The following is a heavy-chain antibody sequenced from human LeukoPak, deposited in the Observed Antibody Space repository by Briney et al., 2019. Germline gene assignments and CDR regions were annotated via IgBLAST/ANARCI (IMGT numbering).Heavy chain of an antibody. V-gene: IGHV3-30*02. CDR2: IRYDGSNK. CDR1: GFTFSSYG. J-gene: IGHJ4*02. CDR3: AKGKEYSSSRRLFDY. Sequence: GGSLRLSCAASGFTFSSYGMHWVRQAPGKGLEWVAFIRYDGSNKYYADSVKGRFTISRDNSKNTLYLQMNSLRAEDTAVYYCAKGKEYSSSRRLFDYWGQGTLVTVSS. D-gene: IGHD6-6*01.